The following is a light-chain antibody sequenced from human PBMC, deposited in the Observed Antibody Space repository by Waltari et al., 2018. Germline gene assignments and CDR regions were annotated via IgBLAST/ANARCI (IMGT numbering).Light chain of an antibody. V-gene: IGLV2-14*03. CDR2: DVN. J-gene: IGLJ1*01. CDR1: SSDVGGYNY. CDR3: TSYTSSSTYV. Sequence: QSALTQPASVSGSPGQSITISCTGTSSDVGGYNYVSGYQHHPGKATKLMIYDVNKRPSGVSDRCSGSKSGNTASLTISGLQTEDDADYYCTSYTSSSTYVFGIGTKVTVL.